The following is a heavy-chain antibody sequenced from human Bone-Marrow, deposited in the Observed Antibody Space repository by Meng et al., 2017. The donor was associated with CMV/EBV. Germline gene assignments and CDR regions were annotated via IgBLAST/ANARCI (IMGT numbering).Heavy chain of an antibody. CDR1: GGSISSSSYY. V-gene: IGHV4-39*01. Sequence: SETLSLTCTVSGGSISSSSYYWGWIRQPPGKGLEWIGSIYYSGSTYYNPSLKSRVTISVDTSKNQFSLKLSSVTAADTAVYYCARGAGRYSGYEKYYYYGMDVWGQGTTITVSS. D-gene: IGHD5-12*01. J-gene: IGHJ6*02. CDR3: ARGAGRYSGYEKYYYYGMDV. CDR2: IYYSGST.